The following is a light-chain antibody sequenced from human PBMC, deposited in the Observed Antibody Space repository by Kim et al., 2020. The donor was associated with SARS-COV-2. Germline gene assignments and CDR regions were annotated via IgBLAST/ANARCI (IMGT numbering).Light chain of an antibody. J-gene: IGKJ1*01. V-gene: IGKV6-21*02. CDR2: FAS. CDR3: HQSSSLPWT. CDR1: QSIRSD. Sequence: SVTPKETLTVTCRASQSIRSDLHWYQQKPGQSPRLLIKFASQSISVVPARFSGSGSGTDFTLSINSLEAEDAATYYCHQSSSLPWTFGQGTKLEI.